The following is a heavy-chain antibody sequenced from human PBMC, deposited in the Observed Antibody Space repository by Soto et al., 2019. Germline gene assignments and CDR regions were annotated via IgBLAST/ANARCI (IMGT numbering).Heavy chain of an antibody. CDR3: ARFVRSCSGTTCYTRADV. CDR1: GGSVSSDTHY. V-gene: IGHV4-61*01. J-gene: IGHJ6*02. Sequence: QVQLQESGPGLVKPSETLSLTCTVSGGSVSSDTHYWSWIRQPPGKRLEWIRVIYSSGSTNYNPSLKSRVTMSVDTSKNQFSLKLRSVIVADTAVYHCARFVRSCSGTTCYTRADVWGQGTTVTVSS. CDR2: IYSSGST. D-gene: IGHD2-2*02.